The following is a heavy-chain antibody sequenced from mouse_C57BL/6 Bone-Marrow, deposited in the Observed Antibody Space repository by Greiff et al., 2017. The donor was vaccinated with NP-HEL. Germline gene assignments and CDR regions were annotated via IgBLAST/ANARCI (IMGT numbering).Heavy chain of an antibody. CDR2: ISDGGSYT. CDR3: AREDYYGSSYVYFDY. J-gene: IGHJ2*01. D-gene: IGHD1-1*01. V-gene: IGHV5-4*01. CDR1: GFTFSSYA. Sequence: EVQRVESGGGLVKPGGSLKLSCAASGFTFSSYAMSWVRQTPEKRLEWVATISDGGSYTYYPDNVKGRFTISRDNAKNNLYLQMSHLKSEDTAMYYCAREDYYGSSYVYFDYWGQGTTLTVSS.